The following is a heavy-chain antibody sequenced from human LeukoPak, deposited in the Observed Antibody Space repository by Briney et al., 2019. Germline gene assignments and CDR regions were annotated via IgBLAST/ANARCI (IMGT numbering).Heavy chain of an antibody. D-gene: IGHD2-21*01. Sequence: PGGSLRLSCAASGFTFSDYGMHWVRQAPGQGLEWVAVIWPDGSIEYYADSVRGRFTVSRDNSKRTLYLQMNSLGAEDTAVYYCVRHIRNTHWDYWGQGTLVTVSS. J-gene: IGHJ4*02. CDR1: GFTFSDYG. V-gene: IGHV3-33*01. CDR2: IWPDGSIE. CDR3: VRHIRNTHWDY.